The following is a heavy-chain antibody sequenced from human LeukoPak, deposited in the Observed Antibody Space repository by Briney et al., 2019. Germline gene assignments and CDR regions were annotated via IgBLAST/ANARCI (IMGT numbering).Heavy chain of an antibody. D-gene: IGHD2-15*01. CDR1: GFTFSSYW. CDR3: ARDPGYCSGGSCYRGYFDY. V-gene: IGHV3-7*01. CDR2: IKQDGSEK. Sequence: PGGSLRLSCAASGFTFSSYWMSWVRQAPGKGLEWVANIKQDGSEKYYVDSVKGRFTISRDNAKNSLYLQMNSLRAEDTAVYYCARDPGYCSGGSCYRGYFDYWGQGTLVTVSS. J-gene: IGHJ4*02.